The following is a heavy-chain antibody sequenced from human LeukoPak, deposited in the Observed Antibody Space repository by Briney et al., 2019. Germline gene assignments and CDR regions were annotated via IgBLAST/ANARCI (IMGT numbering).Heavy chain of an antibody. CDR1: GGTFSSYA. D-gene: IGHD1-1*01. CDR2: IIPIFGTA. CDR3: ARGTTHYYYYMDV. J-gene: IGHJ6*03. V-gene: IGHV1-69*13. Sequence: GASVKVSCKASGGTFSSYAISWVRQAPGQGLEWMGGIIPIFGTANYAQKFQGRVTITADESTSTAYMELSSLRSEDTAMYYCARGTTHYYYYMDVWGKGTTVTVSS.